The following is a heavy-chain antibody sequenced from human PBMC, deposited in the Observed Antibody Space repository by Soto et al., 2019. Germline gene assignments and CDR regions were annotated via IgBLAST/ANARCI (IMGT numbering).Heavy chain of an antibody. Sequence: GASVKVSCKASGYTFSTYGISWVRQAPGQGLEWMGWISGYNGDTNYAQKVQGRLTTTTDTSTRTAYMELRSLRSDDTAVYYCARDRQLAAAGTFFDYWGQGTLVTVSS. D-gene: IGHD6-13*01. CDR3: ARDRQLAAAGTFFDY. CDR2: ISGYNGDT. CDR1: GYTFSTYG. J-gene: IGHJ4*02. V-gene: IGHV1-18*01.